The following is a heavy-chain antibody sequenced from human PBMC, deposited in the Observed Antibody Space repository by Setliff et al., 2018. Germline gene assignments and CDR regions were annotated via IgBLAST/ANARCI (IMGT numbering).Heavy chain of an antibody. CDR2: IIPIIGEP. V-gene: IGHV1-69*13. CDR1: GGTFNTYG. J-gene: IGHJ4*02. CDR3: AGEALQRAGLYFFDI. Sequence: SVKVSCKASGGTFNTYGLSWVRQAPGQGLEWMGGIIPIIGEPNYAQEFQGRVTITADESTSTAYMELRSLKSEDTAVYYCAGEALQRAGLYFFDIWGQGMLVTVS. D-gene: IGHD3-10*01.